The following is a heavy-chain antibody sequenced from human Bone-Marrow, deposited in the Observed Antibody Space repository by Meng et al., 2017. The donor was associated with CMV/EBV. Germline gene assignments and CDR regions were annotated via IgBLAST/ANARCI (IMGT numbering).Heavy chain of an antibody. J-gene: IGHJ5*02. Sequence: ASVKVSCKASGYTFTSYGISWVRQAPGQGLEWMGWISAYNGNTNYAQKLQGRVTMTTDTSTSTAYMELSRLRSDDTAVYYCARDWHSHYSPPNWFDPWGQGTLVTVSS. CDR3: ARDWHSHYSPPNWFDP. CDR1: GYTFTSYG. D-gene: IGHD2-15*01. CDR2: ISAYNGNT. V-gene: IGHV1-18*01.